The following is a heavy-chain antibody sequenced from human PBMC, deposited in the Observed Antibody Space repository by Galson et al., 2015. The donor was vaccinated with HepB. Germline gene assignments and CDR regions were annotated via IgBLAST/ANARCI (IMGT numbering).Heavy chain of an antibody. CDR1: RYTFTEFS. J-gene: IGHJ4*02. CDR3: ATPLVQWELPLDY. V-gene: IGHV1-24*01. D-gene: IGHD1-26*01. CDR2: FVPEDGET. Sequence: SVKVSCKVSRYTFTEFSMHWVRQAPGKGLEWMGGFVPEDGETIYAQKLQGRVTMTEDTSTDTAYMELSSLRAEDTAVYYCATPLVQWELPLDYWGQGTLVTVSS.